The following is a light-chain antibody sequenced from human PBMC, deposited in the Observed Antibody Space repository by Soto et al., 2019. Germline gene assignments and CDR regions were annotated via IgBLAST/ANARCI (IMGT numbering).Light chain of an antibody. Sequence: DIRVTQSPSTLSASVGDRVTVTCRASQAIDTWLAWYQQKPGKAPKLLIYDASDLESGVPSRFAGAGYGTDFTLTIRSLHPDDFATYYCQQHKDFPYTFGQGTKLEV. CDR3: QQHKDFPYT. V-gene: IGKV1-5*01. CDR1: QAIDTW. CDR2: DAS. J-gene: IGKJ2*01.